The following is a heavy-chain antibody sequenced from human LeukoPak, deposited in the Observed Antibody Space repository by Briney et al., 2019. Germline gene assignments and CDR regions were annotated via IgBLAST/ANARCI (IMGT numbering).Heavy chain of an antibody. CDR1: GFTFSSYA. CDR2: ISGSGGST. J-gene: IGHJ6*02. V-gene: IGHV3-23*01. D-gene: IGHD3-3*01. CDR3: AKGVELRLLEWLPRRDYYYGMDV. Sequence: GGSLRLSCAASGFTFSSYAMSWVRQAPGKGLEWVSAISGSGGSTYYADSVKGRFTISRDNSKNTLYLQMNSLRAEDTAVYYCAKGVELRLLEWLPRRDYYYGMDVWGQGTTVTVSS.